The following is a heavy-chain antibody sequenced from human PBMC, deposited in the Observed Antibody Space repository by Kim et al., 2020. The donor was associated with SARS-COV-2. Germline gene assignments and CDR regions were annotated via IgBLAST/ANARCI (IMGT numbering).Heavy chain of an antibody. Sequence: ADPVKGRFTISRDNAKNSLYLQMNSLRDEETAVYYCARDRITMVRGVVDPWGQGTLVTVSS. CDR3: ARDRITMVRGVVDP. D-gene: IGHD3-10*01. V-gene: IGHV3-48*02. J-gene: IGHJ5*02.